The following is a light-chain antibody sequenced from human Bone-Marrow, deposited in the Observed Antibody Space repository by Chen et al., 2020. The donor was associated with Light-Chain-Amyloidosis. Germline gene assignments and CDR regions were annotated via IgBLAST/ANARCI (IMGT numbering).Light chain of an antibody. V-gene: IGLV3-25*03. J-gene: IGLJ2*01. CDR2: RDT. CDR1: DLPTKY. CDR3: QSADSSGTYEVI. Sequence: SYELIQPPSVSVSPGQPARITCSGDDLPTKYAYWYQQKPGQAPVLVIHRDTERPSGISERFSGSSSGTTATLTISGVQAEDEADDHCQSADSSGTYEVIFGGGTKLTVL.